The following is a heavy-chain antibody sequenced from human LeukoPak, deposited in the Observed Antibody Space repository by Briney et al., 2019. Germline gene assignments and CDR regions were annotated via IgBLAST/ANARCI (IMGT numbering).Heavy chain of an antibody. CDR2: IYSGGST. Sequence: GGSLRLSCAASGFTVSSNYMSWVRQAPGKGQEWVSVIYSGGSTYYAGSVKGRFTISRDNSKNTLYLQMNSLRAEDTAVYYCARGDGYNGPLDYWGQGTLVTVSS. J-gene: IGHJ4*02. CDR1: GFTVSSNY. CDR3: ARGDGYNGPLDY. V-gene: IGHV3-53*01. D-gene: IGHD5-24*01.